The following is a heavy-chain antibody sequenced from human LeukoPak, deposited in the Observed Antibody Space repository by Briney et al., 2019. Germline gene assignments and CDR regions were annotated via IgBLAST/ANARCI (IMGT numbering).Heavy chain of an antibody. V-gene: IGHV5-51*01. Sequence: GESLKISCNVSGYTFTHYWIAWVRQTPGKRLEWMGILYPGDSDPKYSPSFQGQVTISADKSISTAYLQWSSLKASDTAMYYCAREHGSGSYYNLGYWGQGTLVTVSS. CDR1: GYTFTHYW. D-gene: IGHD3-10*01. CDR2: LYPGDSDP. J-gene: IGHJ4*02. CDR3: AREHGSGSYYNLGY.